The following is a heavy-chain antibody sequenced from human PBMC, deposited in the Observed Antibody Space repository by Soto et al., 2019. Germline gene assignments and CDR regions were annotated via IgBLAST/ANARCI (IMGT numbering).Heavy chain of an antibody. D-gene: IGHD3-10*01. CDR3: ARHRGPTGPNY. CDR2: MYHSGNT. V-gene: IGHV4-39*01. CDR1: GDSISSNNYY. Sequence: QLQLQESGPGLVKPSETLSLTCTVSGDSISSNNYYWGWIRQPPGKGLEWIGSMYHSGNTYHNPSLKSRVTXSXXTSPNQLSLNLRSVPAAATAVYYCARHRGPTGPNYWGQGTLVTVSS. J-gene: IGHJ4*02.